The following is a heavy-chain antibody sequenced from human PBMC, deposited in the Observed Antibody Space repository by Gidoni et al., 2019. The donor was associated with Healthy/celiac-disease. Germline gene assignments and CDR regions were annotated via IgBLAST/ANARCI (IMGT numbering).Heavy chain of an antibody. CDR1: GFTFSSYS. J-gene: IGHJ4*02. CDR2: ISSSSSTI. Sequence: EVQLVESGGGLVQPGGSLRLSCAASGFTFSSYSMNWVRQGPGKGLEWVSYISSSSSTIYYADSVKGRFTISRDNAKNSLYLQMNSLRAEDTAVYYCARASENYYDSSSYFDYWGQGTLVTVSS. V-gene: IGHV3-48*01. CDR3: ARASENYYDSSSYFDY. D-gene: IGHD3-22*01.